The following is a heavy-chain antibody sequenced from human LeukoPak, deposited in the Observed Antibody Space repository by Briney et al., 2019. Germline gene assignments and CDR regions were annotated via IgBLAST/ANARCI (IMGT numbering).Heavy chain of an antibody. V-gene: IGHV4-59*01. D-gene: IGHD3-10*01. J-gene: IGHJ4*02. CDR1: SGSISLYY. Sequence: SETLSLTCTVSSGSISLYYWSWIRQPPGKGLEWIGYFYDTRSPKYNPSLERRVTISVDMSRNQFSLNVTSVTAADTAVYYCARGRGSLTYWGQGTLATVSS. CDR2: FYDTRSP. CDR3: ARGRGSLTY.